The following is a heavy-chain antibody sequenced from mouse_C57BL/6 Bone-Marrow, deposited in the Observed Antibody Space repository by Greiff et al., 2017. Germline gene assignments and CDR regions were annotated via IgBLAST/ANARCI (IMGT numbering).Heavy chain of an antibody. CDR1: GYTFTSYW. D-gene: IGHD1-1*01. J-gene: IGHJ2*01. CDR2: IDPSDSYT. CDR3: ARDYYGSSYDY. Sequence: QVQLQQPGAELVRPGTSVKLSCKASGYTFTSYWMHWVKQRPGQGLEWIGVIDPSDSYTTYNQKFKGKATLTVDTSSSTAYMQLSSLTSEDSAVYYCARDYYGSSYDYWGQGTTLTVSS. V-gene: IGHV1-59*01.